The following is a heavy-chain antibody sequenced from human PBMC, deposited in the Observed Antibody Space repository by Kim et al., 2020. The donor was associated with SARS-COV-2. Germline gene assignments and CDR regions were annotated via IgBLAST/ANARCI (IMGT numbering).Heavy chain of an antibody. J-gene: IGHJ6*02. CDR1: GFTFSDYY. V-gene: IGHV3-11*04. D-gene: IGHD6-19*01. CDR2: ISSSGSTI. CDR3: ARAVAGTSFWFHFFNGMDV. Sequence: GGSLRLSCAASGFTFSDYYMSWIRQAPGKGLEWVSYISSSGSTIYYADSVKGRFTISRDNAKNSLYLQMNSRRAEDTALYYCARAVAGTSFWFHFFNGMDVWGQGTTVTVSS.